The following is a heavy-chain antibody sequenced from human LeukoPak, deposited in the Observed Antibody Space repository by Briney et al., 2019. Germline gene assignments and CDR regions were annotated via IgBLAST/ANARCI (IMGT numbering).Heavy chain of an antibody. V-gene: IGHV1-69*05. CDR1: GGTFSSYA. Sequence: SVKVSCKASGGTFSSYAISWVRQAPGQGLEWMGGIIPIFGTANYAQKFQGRVTITTDESTSTAYMELSSLRSEDTAVYYCARFRDGRYYHMDVWGKGTTVTVSS. CDR2: IIPIFGTA. J-gene: IGHJ6*03. CDR3: ARFRDGRYYHMDV. D-gene: IGHD5-24*01.